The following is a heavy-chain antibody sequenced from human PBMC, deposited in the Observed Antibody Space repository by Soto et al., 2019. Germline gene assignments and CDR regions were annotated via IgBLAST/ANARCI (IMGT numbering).Heavy chain of an antibody. D-gene: IGHD4-17*01. Sequence: SATLSLSCTVSGGSICSYYWGWIRQPPGKGLEWIGYIYYSGSTNYNPSLKSRVAISVDTSKNQFSLKLSSVTAADTAVYYCARHAPRPDDYGDYGIFDIWGQGTMFTVSS. V-gene: IGHV4-59*08. CDR1: GGSICSYY. CDR2: IYYSGST. CDR3: ARHAPRPDDYGDYGIFDI. J-gene: IGHJ3*02.